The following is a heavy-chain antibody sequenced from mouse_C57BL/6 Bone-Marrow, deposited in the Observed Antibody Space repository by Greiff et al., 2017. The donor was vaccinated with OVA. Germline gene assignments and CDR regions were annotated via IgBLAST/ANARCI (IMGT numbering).Heavy chain of an antibody. Sequence: QVQLQQPGAELVKPGASVKLSCKASGYTFTSYWMQWVKQRPGQGLEWIGEIDPSDSYTNYNQKFKGKATLTVDTSSSTAYMQLSSLTSEDSAVYYCASYDGSSYRFAYWGQGTLVTVSA. CDR2: IDPSDSYT. V-gene: IGHV1-50*01. D-gene: IGHD1-1*01. CDR3: ASYDGSSYRFAY. CDR1: GYTFTSYW. J-gene: IGHJ3*01.